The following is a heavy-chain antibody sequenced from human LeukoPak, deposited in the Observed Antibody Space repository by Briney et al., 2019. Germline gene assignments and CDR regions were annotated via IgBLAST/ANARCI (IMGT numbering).Heavy chain of an antibody. D-gene: IGHD3-22*01. CDR2: IIPILGIA. Sequence: SVKVSCKASGGTFSSYAISWVRQAPGQGLERMGRIIPILGIANYAQKFQGRVTITADKSTSTAYMELSSLRSEDTAVYYCARDPLYYYDSSLPGYFDYWGQGTLVTVSS. CDR3: ARDPLYYYDSSLPGYFDY. J-gene: IGHJ4*02. V-gene: IGHV1-69*04. CDR1: GGTFSSYA.